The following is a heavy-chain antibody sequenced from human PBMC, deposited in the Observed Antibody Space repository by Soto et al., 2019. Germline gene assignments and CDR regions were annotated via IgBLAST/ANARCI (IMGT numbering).Heavy chain of an antibody. CDR2: ISAYNGNT. Sequence: ASVKVSCKASGYTFTSYGISWVRQAPGQGLEWMGWISAYNGNTNYAQKLQGRVTMTTDTSTSTAYMELRSLRSDDTAVYYCARDGQDIVVVPAAIPLGYWGQGTLVTVSS. V-gene: IGHV1-18*04. CDR3: ARDGQDIVVVPAAIPLGY. CDR1: GYTFTSYG. D-gene: IGHD2-2*02. J-gene: IGHJ4*02.